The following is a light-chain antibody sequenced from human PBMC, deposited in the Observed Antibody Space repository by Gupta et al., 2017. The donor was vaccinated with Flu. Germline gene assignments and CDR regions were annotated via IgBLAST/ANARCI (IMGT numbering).Light chain of an antibody. CDR3: QQYNNWPDLQGA. J-gene: IGKJ1*01. CDR2: GAS. CDR1: QSVSSN. Sequence: LSVSPGERATLSCRASQSVSSNLAWYQQKPGQAPRILIYGASTRATGIPARFSGSGSGTEFTLTISRLQSEDFAVYYCQQYNNWPDLQGAFGQGTKVEIK. V-gene: IGKV3-15*01.